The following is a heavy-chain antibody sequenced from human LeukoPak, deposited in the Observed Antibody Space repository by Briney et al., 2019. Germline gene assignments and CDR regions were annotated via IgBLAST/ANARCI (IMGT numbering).Heavy chain of an antibody. J-gene: IGHJ5*02. D-gene: IGHD2-2*01. Sequence: ASVKASCKASGYTFTSYGISWVRQAPGKGLEWMGGIIPIFGTANYAQKFQGRVTITADESTSTAYMELSSLRSEDTAVYYCARALLRYCSGTSCYWFDPWGQGTLVTVSS. CDR3: ARALLRYCSGTSCYWFDP. CDR2: IIPIFGTA. V-gene: IGHV1-69*13. CDR1: GYTFTSYG.